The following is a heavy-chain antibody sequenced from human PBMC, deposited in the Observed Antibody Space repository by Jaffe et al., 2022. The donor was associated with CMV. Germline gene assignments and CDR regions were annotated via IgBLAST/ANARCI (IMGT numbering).Heavy chain of an antibody. D-gene: IGHD5-18*01. CDR3: ARRRERGYTYERYFDF. V-gene: IGHV4-39*01. Sequence: QLQLQESGPGRVKPSETLSLTCTVSGGSIRSSTYSWGWIRQPPGKGLEWIGNIFYSGSRYLNPSLTSRITISVDTSKNQFSLKLSSVTAADTGVYYCARRRERGYTYERYFDFWGQGTLVTVSS. J-gene: IGHJ4*02. CDR1: GGSIRSSTYS. CDR2: IFYSGSR.